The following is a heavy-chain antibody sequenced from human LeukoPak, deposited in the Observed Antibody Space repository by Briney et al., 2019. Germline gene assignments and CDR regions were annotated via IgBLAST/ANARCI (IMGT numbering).Heavy chain of an antibody. Sequence: LSLTCAVYGGSFSGYYWSWIRQPPGKGLEWVAFISYDGSNKYSADSVKGRFTISRDNSRNTLYLQMNSLRVEDTAVYYCARDRYSSSWYNVFDYWGQGTLVTVSS. V-gene: IGHV3-30-3*01. CDR2: ISYDGSNK. D-gene: IGHD6-13*01. CDR1: GGSFSGYY. J-gene: IGHJ4*02. CDR3: ARDRYSSSWYNVFDY.